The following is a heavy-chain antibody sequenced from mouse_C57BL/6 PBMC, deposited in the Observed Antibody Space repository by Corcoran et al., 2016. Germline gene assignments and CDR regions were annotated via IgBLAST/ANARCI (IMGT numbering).Heavy chain of an antibody. D-gene: IGHD2-3*01. CDR3: AGGYYVSDY. Sequence: EVQLQQSGPEQVKPGASVKISCKASGYTFTDYYMNWVKQSHGKSLEWIGDINPNNGGTSYNQKFKGKSTLTVDKSSSTAYMELRSLTSEDSAVYYCAGGYYVSDYWGQGTTLTVSS. CDR1: GYTFTDYY. V-gene: IGHV1-26*01. J-gene: IGHJ2*01. CDR2: INPNNGGT.